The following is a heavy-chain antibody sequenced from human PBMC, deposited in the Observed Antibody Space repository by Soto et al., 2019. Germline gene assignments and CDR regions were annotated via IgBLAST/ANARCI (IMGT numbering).Heavy chain of an antibody. CDR1: GYTFTGYY. CDR3: ARGSGYCSGGSCYSGILEFDY. CDR2: INPNSGGT. V-gene: IGHV1-2*04. D-gene: IGHD2-15*01. Sequence: GASVKVSCKASGYTFTGYYMHWVRQAPGQGLEWMGWINPNSGGTNYAQKFQGWVTMTRDTSISTAYMELSRLRSDDTAVYYCARGSGYCSGGSCYSGILEFDYWGQGTLVTVSS. J-gene: IGHJ4*02.